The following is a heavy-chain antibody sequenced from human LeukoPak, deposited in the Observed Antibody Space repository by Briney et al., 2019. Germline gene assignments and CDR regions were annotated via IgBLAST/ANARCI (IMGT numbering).Heavy chain of an antibody. CDR3: AREAYPAYSSGWYYYYYGMDV. J-gene: IGHJ6*02. D-gene: IGHD6-19*01. CDR2: ISSSSSYI. Sequence: PGGSLRLSCAASGFTFSSYSMNWVRQAPGKGLEWVSSISSSSSYIYYADSVKGRFTISRDNSKNTLYLQMNSLRAEDTAVYYCAREAYPAYSSGWYYYYYGMDVWGQGTTVTVSS. V-gene: IGHV3-21*01. CDR1: GFTFSSYS.